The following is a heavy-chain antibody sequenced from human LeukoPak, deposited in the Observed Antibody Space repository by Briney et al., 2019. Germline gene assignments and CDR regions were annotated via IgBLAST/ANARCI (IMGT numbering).Heavy chain of an antibody. CDR1: GYTFTSYD. V-gene: IGHV1-8*03. CDR3: ARGSSRGPRDAFDF. CDR2: MNPNSGNT. D-gene: IGHD2-15*01. Sequence: ASVKVPCKASGYTFTSYDINWVRQATGQGLEWMGWMNPNSGNTGYAQKFQGRVTTTRNTSISTAYMELSSLRPEDTAVYYCARGSSRGPRDAFDFWGQGTMVTLSS. J-gene: IGHJ3*01.